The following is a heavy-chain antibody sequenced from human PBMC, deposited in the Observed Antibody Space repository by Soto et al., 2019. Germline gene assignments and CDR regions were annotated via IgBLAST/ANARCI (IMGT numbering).Heavy chain of an antibody. D-gene: IGHD5-12*01. CDR3: ARQAEGGYNYGE. J-gene: IGHJ4*02. V-gene: IGHV1-69*02. Sequence: ASVKVSCKASGGTFSSYTISWVRQAPGQGLEWMGRIIPILGIANYAQKFQGRVTITRDTSASTAYMELSSLRSEDTAVYYCARQAEGGYNYGEWGQGTLVTVSS. CDR1: GGTFSSYT. CDR2: IIPILGIA.